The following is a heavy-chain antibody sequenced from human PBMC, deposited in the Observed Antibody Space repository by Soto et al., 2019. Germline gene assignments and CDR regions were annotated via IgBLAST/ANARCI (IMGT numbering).Heavy chain of an antibody. V-gene: IGHV3-9*01. CDR1: GFTFDDYA. D-gene: IGHD4-4*01. Sequence: PGGSLRLSCAASGFTFDDYAMHWVRQAPGKGLEWVSGISWNSGSIGYADSVKGRFTISRDNAKNSLYLQMNSLRAEDTALYYCAKHAMRYSNYCCSNYMDVWGKGTTVTVSS. J-gene: IGHJ6*03. CDR3: AKHAMRYSNYCCSNYMDV. CDR2: ISWNSGSI.